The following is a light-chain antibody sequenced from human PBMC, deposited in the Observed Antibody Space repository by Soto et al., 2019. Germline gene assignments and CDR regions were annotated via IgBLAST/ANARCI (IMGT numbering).Light chain of an antibody. Sequence: IVLTQSPVTLSLSPGERATLSCRASQHISTFLAWYQHKVGQAPRLLISDASKRATGTPARFSGSGSGTDFTLTISSLELEDFAVYYCQQRSYGYTFGQGTKLEI. CDR2: DAS. CDR1: QHISTF. J-gene: IGKJ2*01. CDR3: QQRSYGYT. V-gene: IGKV3-11*01.